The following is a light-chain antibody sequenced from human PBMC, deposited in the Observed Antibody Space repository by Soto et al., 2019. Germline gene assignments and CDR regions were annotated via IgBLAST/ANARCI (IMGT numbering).Light chain of an antibody. V-gene: IGKV3-20*01. CDR1: QSVSSSY. CDR3: QQFGSLPWT. J-gene: IGKJ1*01. CDR2: AAS. Sequence: EIVLTQSPGTLSLSPGEKATLSCRASQSVSSSYLAWYQQKPGQAPRLLIYAASSRATGIPDRFSGSGSGTDFTLTISRLEPEDFAVYYCQQFGSLPWTFGHGTKVEIK.